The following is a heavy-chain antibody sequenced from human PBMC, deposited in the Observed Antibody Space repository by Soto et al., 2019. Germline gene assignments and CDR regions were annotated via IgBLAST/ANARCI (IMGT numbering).Heavy chain of an antibody. CDR3: AKVPGYYDSSGAGGYFDY. D-gene: IGHD3-22*01. CDR1: GFTFSSYA. V-gene: IGHV3-23*01. Sequence: VGSLRLSCAASGFTFSSYAMSWVRQAPGKGLEWVSAISGSGGSTYYADSVKGRFTISRDNSKNTLYLQMNSLRAEDTAVYYCAKVPGYYDSSGAGGYFDYWGQGTLVTVSS. CDR2: ISGSGGST. J-gene: IGHJ4*02.